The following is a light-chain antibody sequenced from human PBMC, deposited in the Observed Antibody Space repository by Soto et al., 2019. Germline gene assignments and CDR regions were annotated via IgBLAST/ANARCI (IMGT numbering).Light chain of an antibody. CDR3: QQYDNWPLYT. J-gene: IGKJ2*01. Sequence: ETVMTQSPATLSVSPGERATLSCTASQSISSNVAWYQQKPGQAPKLLIFAASTRATGVPARISGSGSGTDFTLTISSLRSEDFAVYYCQQYDNWPLYTFGQGTKLEVK. CDR1: QSISSN. V-gene: IGKV3-15*01. CDR2: AAS.